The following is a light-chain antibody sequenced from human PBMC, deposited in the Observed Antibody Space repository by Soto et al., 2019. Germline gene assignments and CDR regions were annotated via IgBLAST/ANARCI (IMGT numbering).Light chain of an antibody. CDR3: QQSSSIT. V-gene: IGKV1-39*01. J-gene: IGKJ4*01. Sequence: IQMTQSPSSLSASVGNRVTITCRASQPIGSYLNWYRQKPGKAPEVLIYGASNLQDGVPSRFSGSGSGTDFTLTIDSLQPEDFATYFCQQSSSITFGAGTKVEI. CDR1: QPIGSY. CDR2: GAS.